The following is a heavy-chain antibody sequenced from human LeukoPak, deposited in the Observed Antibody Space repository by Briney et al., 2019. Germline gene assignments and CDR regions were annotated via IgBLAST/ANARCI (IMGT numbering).Heavy chain of an antibody. D-gene: IGHD5-18*01. CDR3: ATGYTYYYGMDV. Sequence: ASVKVSCKVSGYTLTELSMHWVRQAPGKGLEWMGGFDPEDGETIYAQKFQGRVTMTEDTSTDTAYMELSSLRSEGTAVYYCATGYTYYYGMDVWGQGTTVTVSS. J-gene: IGHJ6*02. V-gene: IGHV1-24*01. CDR2: FDPEDGET. CDR1: GYTLTELS.